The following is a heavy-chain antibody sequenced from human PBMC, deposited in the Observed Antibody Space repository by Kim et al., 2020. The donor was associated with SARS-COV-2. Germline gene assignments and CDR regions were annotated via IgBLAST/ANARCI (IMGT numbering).Heavy chain of an antibody. D-gene: IGHD3-16*02. J-gene: IGHJ4*02. CDR1: GGSISSSSYY. CDR2: IYYSGST. V-gene: IGHV4-39*01. CDR3: ARQQGSFMITFGGVIVESGYFDY. Sequence: SETLSLTCTVSGGSISSSSYYWGWIRQPPGKGLEWIGSIYYSGSTYYNPSLKSRVTISVDTSKNQFSLKLSSVTAADTAVYYCARQQGSFMITFGGVIVESGYFDYWGQGTLVTVSS.